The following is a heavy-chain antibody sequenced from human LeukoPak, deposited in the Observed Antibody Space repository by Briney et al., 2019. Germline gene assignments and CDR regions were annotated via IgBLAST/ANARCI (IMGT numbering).Heavy chain of an antibody. CDR3: ARGLDNYGSGSSD. Sequence: GGSLRLSCAASGFTFSSYAMHWVRQAPGKGLEWVAVISYDGSNKYYADSVKGRFTISRDNAKNSLYLQMNSLRAEDTAVYYCARGLDNYGSGSSDWGQGTLVTVSS. D-gene: IGHD3-10*01. J-gene: IGHJ4*01. CDR2: ISYDGSNK. V-gene: IGHV3-30*04. CDR1: GFTFSSYA.